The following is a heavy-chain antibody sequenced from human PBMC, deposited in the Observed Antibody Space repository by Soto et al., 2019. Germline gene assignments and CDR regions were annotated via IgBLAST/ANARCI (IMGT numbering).Heavy chain of an antibody. Sequence: EVQLVESGGGLVQPGRSLRLSCAASGFTFDDYAMHWVRQAPGKGLEWVSGISWNSGSIGYADSVKGRFTISRDNAKNSVSLQMNSLRAEDAALYDCAKDTAYSSGLSARRLADAFDIWGQGTMVTVSS. CDR3: AKDTAYSSGLSARRLADAFDI. CDR2: ISWNSGSI. CDR1: GFTFDDYA. D-gene: IGHD6-19*01. V-gene: IGHV3-9*01. J-gene: IGHJ3*02.